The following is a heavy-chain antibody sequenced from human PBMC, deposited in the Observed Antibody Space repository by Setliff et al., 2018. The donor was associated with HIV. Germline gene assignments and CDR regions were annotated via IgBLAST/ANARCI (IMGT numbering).Heavy chain of an antibody. CDR3: ARDGGSSGWYFVLGYSDY. CDR1: GGSITSGTYY. CDR2: VSSRGDT. D-gene: IGHD6-19*01. J-gene: IGHJ4*02. V-gene: IGHV4-61*02. Sequence: SETLSLTCTVSGGSITSGTYYWSWIRQPAGKGLEWIGRVSSRGDTNYNPSLKSRVTMSVDTSKNQFSLKLNSVTAADTAMYYCARDGGSSGWYFVLGYSDYWGPGTLVTVSS.